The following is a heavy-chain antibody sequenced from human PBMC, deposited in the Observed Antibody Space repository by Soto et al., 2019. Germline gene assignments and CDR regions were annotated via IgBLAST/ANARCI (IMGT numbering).Heavy chain of an antibody. Sequence: GGSLRLSCAASGFTFSSYSMNWVRQAPGKGLEWVSSISSSSSYIYYADSVKGRFTISRDNAKNSLYLQMNSLGAEDTAVYYCARDWGRGKQYYYDSSGYYYEGIPGDYYYGMDVWGQGTTVTVSS. V-gene: IGHV3-21*01. J-gene: IGHJ6*02. CDR2: ISSSSSYI. CDR1: GFTFSSYS. CDR3: ARDWGRGKQYYYDSSGYYYEGIPGDYYYGMDV. D-gene: IGHD3-22*01.